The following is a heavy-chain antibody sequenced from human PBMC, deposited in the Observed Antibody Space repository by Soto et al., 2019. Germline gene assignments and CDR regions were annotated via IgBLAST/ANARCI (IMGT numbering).Heavy chain of an antibody. CDR2: IYSGGST. V-gene: IGHV3-53*04. Sequence: GGSLRLSCAASGFTVSSNYMSWVRQAPGKGLEWVSVIYSGGSTYYADSVKGRFTISRHNSKNTLYLQMNSLRAEDTAVYYCARVVGLYYYYYMDVSGKGTTVTVSS. CDR1: GFTVSSNY. J-gene: IGHJ6*03. D-gene: IGHD1-26*01. CDR3: ARVVGLYYYYYMDV.